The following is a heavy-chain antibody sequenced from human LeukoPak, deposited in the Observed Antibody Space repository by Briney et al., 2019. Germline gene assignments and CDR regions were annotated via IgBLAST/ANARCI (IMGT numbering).Heavy chain of an antibody. Sequence: PSETLSLTCTVSGGSISSYYWSWIRQPPGKGLEWIGYIYYSGSTNYNPSLKSRVTISVDTSKNQFSLKLSSVTAADTAVYHCARDFRDSSGYYFDAFDIWGQGTMVTVSS. CDR3: ARDFRDSSGYYFDAFDI. CDR1: GGSISSYY. V-gene: IGHV4-59*01. CDR2: IYYSGST. D-gene: IGHD3-22*01. J-gene: IGHJ3*02.